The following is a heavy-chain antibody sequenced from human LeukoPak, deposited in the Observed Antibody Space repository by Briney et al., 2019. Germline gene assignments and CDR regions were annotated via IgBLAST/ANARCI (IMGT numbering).Heavy chain of an antibody. J-gene: IGHJ4*02. D-gene: IGHD3-9*01. CDR3: AKYAEGGRYYDILTGYYIPYYFDY. V-gene: IGHV3-48*01. CDR1: GFTFSSYS. CDR2: ISSSSSTI. Sequence: QTGGSLRLSCAASGFTFSSYSMNWVRQAPGKGLEWVSYISSSSSTIYYADSAKGRFTISRDNSKNTLYLQMNSLRAEDTAVYYCAKYAEGGRYYDILTGYYIPYYFDYWGQGTLVTVSS.